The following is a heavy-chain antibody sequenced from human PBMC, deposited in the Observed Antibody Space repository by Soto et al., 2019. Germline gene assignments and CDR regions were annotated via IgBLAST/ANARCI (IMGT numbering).Heavy chain of an antibody. CDR1: GFTFTAYS. V-gene: IGHV3-23*04. CDR2: ISGSGAIT. CDR3: AKDRQFRSYYESAGHYNN. Sequence: EVQLVESGGGLVQPGGSLRLSCAASGFTFTAYSMNWVRQAPGKGLEWVSGISGSGAITYYADSVRGRFTISRDNSKNTLYLQLNSLRAEDTAIYYCAKDRQFRSYYESAGHYNNWGQGTLVTVSS. J-gene: IGHJ4*02. D-gene: IGHD3-10*01.